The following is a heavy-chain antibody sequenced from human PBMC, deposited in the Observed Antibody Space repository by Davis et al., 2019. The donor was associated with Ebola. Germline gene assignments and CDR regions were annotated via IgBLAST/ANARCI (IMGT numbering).Heavy chain of an antibody. Sequence: GESLKISCKGSGYSFTSYWISWVRQMPGKGLEWMGRIDPSDSYTNYNPSLKSRVTISVDTSKNKFSLKLTSVTAADTAVYYCARRRITIFGVVIGTGIRGGMDVWGQGTTVTVSS. CDR1: GYSFTSYW. CDR2: IDPSDSYT. V-gene: IGHV5-10-1*01. CDR3: ARRRITIFGVVIGTGIRGGMDV. J-gene: IGHJ6*02. D-gene: IGHD3-3*01.